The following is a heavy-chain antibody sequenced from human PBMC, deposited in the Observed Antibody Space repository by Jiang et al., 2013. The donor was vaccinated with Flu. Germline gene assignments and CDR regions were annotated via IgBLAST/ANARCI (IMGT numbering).Heavy chain of an antibody. CDR2: ITASSFDI. CDR3: ARLGVGSGYRAGLDV. V-gene: IGHV3-21*01. CDR1: GFTFSRYT. J-gene: IGHJ6*02. Sequence: GGPLRLSCAASGFTFSRYTMNWVRQAPGKGLEWLSSITASSFDINYADSVRGRITVSRDNGKNSLYLQMNSLRHEDTAVYYCARLGVGSGYRAGLDVWGQGTTVTVSS. D-gene: IGHD1-26*01.